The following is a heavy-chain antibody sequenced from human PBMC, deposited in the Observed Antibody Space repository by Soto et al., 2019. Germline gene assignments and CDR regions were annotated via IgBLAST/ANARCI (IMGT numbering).Heavy chain of an antibody. D-gene: IGHD3-3*01. V-gene: IGHV1-24*01. CDR2: FDPEDGEK. CDR1: VTTLPELS. J-gene: IGHJ5*02. CDR3: ATWGLDYWRGYSGTLSWADP. Sequence: ASGKASSKVPVTTLPELSLHWVRQALGKGREWIGGFDPEDGEKIYDQKFKGRITMTEDKSTDTAYMELSSLRSEDTAVYYCATWGLDYWRGYSGTLSWADPW.